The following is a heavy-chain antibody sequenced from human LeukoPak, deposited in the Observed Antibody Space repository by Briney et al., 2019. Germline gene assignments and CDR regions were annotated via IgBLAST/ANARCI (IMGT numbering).Heavy chain of an antibody. D-gene: IGHD3-10*01. CDR2: INHSGST. Sequence: SETLSLTCAVYGGSFSGYYWSWIRQPPGKGLEWIGEINHSGSTNYNPSLKSRVTISVDTSKNQFSLKLSSVTAADTAVYYCARDLGYYYGSGSTDPWSQGALVTVSS. CDR3: ARDLGYYYGSGSTDP. V-gene: IGHV4-34*01. J-gene: IGHJ5*02. CDR1: GGSFSGYY.